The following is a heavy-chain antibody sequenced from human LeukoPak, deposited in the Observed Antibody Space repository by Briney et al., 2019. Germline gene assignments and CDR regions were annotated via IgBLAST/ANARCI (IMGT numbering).Heavy chain of an antibody. V-gene: IGHV4-59*01. CDR2: IYYSGNT. J-gene: IGHJ4*02. D-gene: IGHD3-10*01. CDR1: GGSTSGYY. Sequence: SETLSLTCSVSGGSTSGYYWSWIRQPPGKGLEWIGYIYYSGNTNYNPSLKSRVTISVDTSKNQFSLDLYFVTAADTAVYYCARLPMVRGVTEYYFDYWGQGSLVTVSS. CDR3: ARLPMVRGVTEYYFDY.